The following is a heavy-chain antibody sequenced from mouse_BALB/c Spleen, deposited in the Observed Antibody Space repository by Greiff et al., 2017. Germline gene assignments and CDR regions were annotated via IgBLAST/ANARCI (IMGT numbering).Heavy chain of an antibody. V-gene: IGHV3-6*02. J-gene: IGHJ4*01. CDR1: GYSITSGYY. CDR2: ISYDGSN. CDR3: AREDYRYTYALDY. Sequence: ESGPGLVKPSQSLSLTCSVTGYSITSGYYWNWIRQFPGNKLEWRGYISYDGSNNYNPSLKNRISITRDTSKNQFFLKLNSVTTEDTATYYCAREDYRYTYALDYWGQGTSVTVSS. D-gene: IGHD2-14*01.